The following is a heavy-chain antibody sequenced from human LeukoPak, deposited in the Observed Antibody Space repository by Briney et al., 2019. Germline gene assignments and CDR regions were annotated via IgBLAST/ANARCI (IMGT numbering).Heavy chain of an antibody. CDR1: GFTFSSYA. CDR3: AKDREAFEFGYFDY. CDR2: ISYDGSNK. Sequence: QPGGSLRLSCAASGFTFSSYAMHWVRQAPGKGLEWVAVISYDGSNKYYADSVKGRFTISRDNSKNTLYLQMNSLRAEDTAVYYCAKDREAFEFGYFDYWGQGTLVTVSS. V-gene: IGHV3-30*04. J-gene: IGHJ4*02. D-gene: IGHD3-16*01.